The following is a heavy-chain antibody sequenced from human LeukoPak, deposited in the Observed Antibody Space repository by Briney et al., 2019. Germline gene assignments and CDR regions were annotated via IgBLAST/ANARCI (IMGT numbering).Heavy chain of an antibody. V-gene: IGHV4-34*01. D-gene: IGHD1-1*01. CDR3: ARDWSDYYYYYYYMDV. Sequence: SETLSLTCAVYGGCFSGYYWSWIRQPPGKGLEWIGEINHSGSTNYNPSLKSRVTISVDTSKNQFSLKLSSVTAADTAVYYCARDWSDYYYYYYYMDVWGKGTTVTVSS. CDR1: GGCFSGYY. CDR2: INHSGST. J-gene: IGHJ6*03.